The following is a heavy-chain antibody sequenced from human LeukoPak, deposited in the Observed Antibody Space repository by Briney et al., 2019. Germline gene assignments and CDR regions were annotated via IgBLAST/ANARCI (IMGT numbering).Heavy chain of an antibody. CDR1: GFTFSSYW. J-gene: IGHJ4*02. CDR2: ISSSSSTI. Sequence: GGSLRLSCAASGFTFSSYWMHWVRQAPGKGLEWVSYISSSSSTIYYADSVKGRFTISRDNAKNSLYLQMNSLRAEDTAVYYCARDLAYCSSTSCYFDYWGQGTLVTVSS. V-gene: IGHV3-48*04. CDR3: ARDLAYCSSTSCYFDY. D-gene: IGHD2-2*01.